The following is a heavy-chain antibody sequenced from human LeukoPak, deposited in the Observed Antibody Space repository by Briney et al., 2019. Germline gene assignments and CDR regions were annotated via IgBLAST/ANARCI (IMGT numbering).Heavy chain of an antibody. V-gene: IGHV3-23*01. CDR3: AKGFSTHYEY. CDR2: ISGSGGST. Sequence: GGSLRLSCAASGFTFSTYAVSWVRQAPGKGLEWVSGISGSGGSTYYADSVKGRFTISRDNSKNTLFLQMNSLSAEDTAVYYCAKGFSTHYEYWGQGTLVTVSS. J-gene: IGHJ4*02. CDR1: GFTFSTYA. D-gene: IGHD5/OR15-5a*01.